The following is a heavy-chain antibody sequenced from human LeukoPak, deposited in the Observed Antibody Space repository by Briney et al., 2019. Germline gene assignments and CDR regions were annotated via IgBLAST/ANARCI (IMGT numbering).Heavy chain of an antibody. J-gene: IGHJ4*02. Sequence: PSETLSLTCAVSGGSFSTYYWSWVRQPPGKGLEWSGYIYYSGSTNYNPSLKRRVPISVHTPKHQFSLRLRSVIAADTAVYYCARRGDGSGSYYRPDYFDYWGQGTLVTVSS. CDR2: IYYSGST. CDR3: ARRGDGSGSYYRPDYFDY. V-gene: IGHV4-59*01. CDR1: GGSFSTYY. D-gene: IGHD3-10*01.